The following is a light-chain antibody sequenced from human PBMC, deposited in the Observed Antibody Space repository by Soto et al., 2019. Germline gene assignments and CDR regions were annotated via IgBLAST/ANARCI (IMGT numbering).Light chain of an antibody. V-gene: IGKV3-20*01. CDR3: HQYDTSPRT. Sequence: ETVLTQSPGTLSLSPGERATLSCRASQSLSSGYLAWYQQKPGQAPTILIYAASSRATGIPDRFSGSGSGTDFSLTISRLEPEDFAVYYCHQYDTSPRTFGQGTKVEI. CDR2: AAS. CDR1: QSLSSGY. J-gene: IGKJ1*01.